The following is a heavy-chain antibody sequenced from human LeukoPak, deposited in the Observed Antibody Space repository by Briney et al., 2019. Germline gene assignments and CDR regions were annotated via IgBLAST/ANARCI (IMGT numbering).Heavy chain of an antibody. CDR2: ISSSRSYI. CDR3: SFSEFILIVVLNS. J-gene: IGHJ4*02. D-gene: IGHD3-22*01. Sequence: PGGSLRLSRAASGFTFSSYSMNWVRQAPGKGLEWVSFISSSRSYIYYADSVKGRFTISRDNSKNTLYLQMNSLRPEDTAIYYFSFSEFILIVVLNSWGQGPRVTVSS. V-gene: IGHV3-21*01. CDR1: GFTFSSYS.